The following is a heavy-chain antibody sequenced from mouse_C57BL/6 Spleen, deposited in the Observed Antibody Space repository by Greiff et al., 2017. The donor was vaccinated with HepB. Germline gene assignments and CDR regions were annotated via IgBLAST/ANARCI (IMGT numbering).Heavy chain of an antibody. J-gene: IGHJ3*01. Sequence: EVQLVESGGDLVKPGGSLKLSCAASGFTFSSYGMSWVRQTPDKRLEWVATISSGGSYTYYPDSVKGRFTISRDNAKNTLYLQMSSLKSEDTAMYYCARQTGKGWFAYWGQGTLVTVSA. D-gene: IGHD4-1*01. CDR3: ARQTGKGWFAY. CDR2: ISSGGSYT. V-gene: IGHV5-6*01. CDR1: GFTFSSYG.